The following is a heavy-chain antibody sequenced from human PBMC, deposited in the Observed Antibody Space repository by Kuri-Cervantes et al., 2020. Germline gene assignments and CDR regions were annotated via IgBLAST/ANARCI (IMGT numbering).Heavy chain of an antibody. Sequence: GESLKISCAASGFTFSNAWMSWVRQAPGKGLEWVAVISYDGSNKYYADSVKGRFTISRDNSKTTLYLQMNSLRAEDTAVYYCAKSDYYGSGRSFDYWGQGTLVTVSS. CDR2: ISYDGSNK. D-gene: IGHD3-10*01. V-gene: IGHV3-30*18. CDR3: AKSDYYGSGRSFDY. J-gene: IGHJ4*02. CDR1: GFTFSNAW.